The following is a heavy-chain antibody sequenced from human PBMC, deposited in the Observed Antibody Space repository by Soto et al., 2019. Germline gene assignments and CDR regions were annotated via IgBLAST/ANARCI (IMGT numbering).Heavy chain of an antibody. D-gene: IGHD2-2*01. Sequence: GGSLRLSCAASGFTFSSYAMSWVRQAPGKGLEWVSAISVSGGSTYYAGSVKGRFAISRDNSKNTLYLQMNSLRAEDTAVYYCAKGGYCSSTSCIIATMTWFDPWGQGTLVTVSS. CDR2: ISVSGGST. J-gene: IGHJ5*02. CDR3: AKGGYCSSTSCIIATMTWFDP. V-gene: IGHV3-23*01. CDR1: GFTFSSYA.